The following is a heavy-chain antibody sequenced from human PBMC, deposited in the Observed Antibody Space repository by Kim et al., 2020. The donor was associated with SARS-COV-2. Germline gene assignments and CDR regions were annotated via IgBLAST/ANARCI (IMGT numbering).Heavy chain of an antibody. CDR3: ARIGIQGFDY. V-gene: IGHV4-34*01. CDR2: ST. Sequence: STHYTPFLKSRVTISVDTAKNQFSLKLSSVTAADTAVYYCARIGIQGFDYWGQGTLVTVSS. J-gene: IGHJ4*02. D-gene: IGHD5-18*01.